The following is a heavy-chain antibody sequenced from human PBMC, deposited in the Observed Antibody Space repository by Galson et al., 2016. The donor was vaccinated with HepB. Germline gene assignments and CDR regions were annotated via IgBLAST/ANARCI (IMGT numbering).Heavy chain of an antibody. Sequence: SLRLSCATSGFTFDDYIMHWVRQTPEKGLEWVSLINWDGRTTYYADSVEGRFTISRDNSKSTLYLQMNGLRAEDTAVYYCAKDPQWTTSSRGAFDVWGQGTMLTVFS. V-gene: IGHV3-43*01. CDR2: INWDGRTT. CDR3: AKDPQWTTSSRGAFDV. J-gene: IGHJ3*01. D-gene: IGHD6-6*01. CDR1: GFTFDDYI.